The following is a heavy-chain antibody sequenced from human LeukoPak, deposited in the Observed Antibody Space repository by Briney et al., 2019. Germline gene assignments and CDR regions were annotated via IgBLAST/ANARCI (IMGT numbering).Heavy chain of an antibody. CDR2: IKSKTDGGTT. D-gene: IGHD5-12*01. CDR1: GFTFSNAW. V-gene: IGHV3-15*01. Sequence: PGGSLRLSCAVSGFTFSNAWMSWVRQAPGKGLEWVGRIKSKTDGGTTDYAAPVKDRFTVSRDESKNTLYLQMNSLKTDDTGVYYCTTHRGGQWLLALGYWGQGTLVTVSS. J-gene: IGHJ4*02. CDR3: TTHRGGQWLLALGY.